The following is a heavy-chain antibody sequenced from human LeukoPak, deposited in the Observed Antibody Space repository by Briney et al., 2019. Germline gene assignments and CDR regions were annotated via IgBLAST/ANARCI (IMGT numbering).Heavy chain of an antibody. CDR3: ARTLAATPHRDYYYYMDV. CDR1: GGTFSSYA. J-gene: IGHJ6*03. D-gene: IGHD2-15*01. CDR2: IIPIFGTA. V-gene: IGHV1-69*05. Sequence: GASVKVSCKASGGTFSSYAISWVRQAPGQGLEWMGRIIPIFGTANYAQKFQGRVTITTDESTSTAYMELSSLRSEDTAVYYCARTLAATPHRDYYYYMDVWGKGTTVTVSS.